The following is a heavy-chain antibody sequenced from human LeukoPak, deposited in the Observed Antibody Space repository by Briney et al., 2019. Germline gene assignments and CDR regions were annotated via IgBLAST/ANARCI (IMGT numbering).Heavy chain of an antibody. CDR3: ARGSYYYGSGGPSYYYYYMDV. CDR2: ISAYNGNT. J-gene: IGHJ6*03. D-gene: IGHD3-10*01. CDR1: GYTFTSYG. Sequence: PAASVKVSCKASGYTFTSYGISWVRQAPGQGLEWMGWISAYNGNTNYAQKLQGRVTMTTDTSTSTAYMELRSLRSDDTAVYYCARGSYYYGSGGPSYYYYYMDVWGKGTTVTISS. V-gene: IGHV1-18*01.